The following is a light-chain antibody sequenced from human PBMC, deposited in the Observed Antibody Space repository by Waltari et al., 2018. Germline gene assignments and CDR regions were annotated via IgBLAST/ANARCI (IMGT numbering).Light chain of an antibody. CDR3: QQSYAIPYT. Sequence: DIQMTQSPSSLSAPVGDRVTITCRASQSISSDLNWYQQKPGKAPNLLISAASTLQSGVPSRFSGSGSGTDFTLTISSLQPEDFAIYYCQQSYAIPYTFGQGTKLEIK. CDR2: AAS. V-gene: IGKV1-39*01. CDR1: QSISSD. J-gene: IGKJ2*01.